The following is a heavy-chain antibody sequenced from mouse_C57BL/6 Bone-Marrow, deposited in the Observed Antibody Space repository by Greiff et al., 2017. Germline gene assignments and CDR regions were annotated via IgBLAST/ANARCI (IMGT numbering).Heavy chain of an antibody. J-gene: IGHJ3*01. CDR2: IHPNSGST. CDR1: GYTFTSYW. CDR3: AREVNWGPFAY. V-gene: IGHV1-64*01. D-gene: IGHD4-1*01. Sequence: QVQLQQPGAELVKPGASVKLSCKASGYTFTSYWMHWVKQRPGQGLEWIGMIHPNSGSTKYNEKLKSKATLTVDKSSSTAYMQLSSLTSEDSAVYYCAREVNWGPFAYWGQGTLVTVSA.